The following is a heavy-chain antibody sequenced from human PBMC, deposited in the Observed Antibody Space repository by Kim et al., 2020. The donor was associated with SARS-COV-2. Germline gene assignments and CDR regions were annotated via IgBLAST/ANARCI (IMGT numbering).Heavy chain of an antibody. D-gene: IGHD2-2*01. Sequence: ASVKVSCKASGYTFTSYAMHWVRQAPGQRLEWMGWINAGNGNTKYSQKFQGRVTSTRDTYASTAYMEMSSLRSEDTAVYYCARDQGIYCSSTSCRYGMDVWSQGTTVTVSS. V-gene: IGHV1-3*01. CDR3: ARDQGIYCSSTSCRYGMDV. J-gene: IGHJ6*02. CDR2: INAGNGNT. CDR1: GYTFTSYA.